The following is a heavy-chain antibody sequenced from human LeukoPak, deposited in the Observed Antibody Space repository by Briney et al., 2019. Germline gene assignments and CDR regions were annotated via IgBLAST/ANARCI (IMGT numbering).Heavy chain of an antibody. CDR2: MNPNSGNT. CDR1: GYTFTSYD. D-gene: IGHD2-21*02. J-gene: IGHJ3*02. CDR3: ARGPSLVTATVNDAFDI. V-gene: IGHV1-8*01. Sequence: GASVKVSCKASGYTFTSYDINWVRQATGQGREWMGWMNPNSGNTGYAQKFQGRVTMTRNTSISTAYMELSSLRSEDTAVYYCARGPSLVTATVNDAFDIWGQGTMVTVSS.